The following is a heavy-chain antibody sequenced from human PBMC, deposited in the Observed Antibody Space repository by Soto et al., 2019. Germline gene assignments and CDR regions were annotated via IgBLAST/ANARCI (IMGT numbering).Heavy chain of an antibody. V-gene: IGHV1-46*01. Sequence: QVQLVQSGAEVKKPGASAKVSGKASGDTFTDYYIHWVRQAPGQGLEWMGTVNPSGGHTTYAQHFLGRMTMTMDTSTSTLFMELTSLTSEDTAVYYCARGGHVVVVTAALDFWGQGTLVTVSS. D-gene: IGHD2-21*02. J-gene: IGHJ4*02. CDR1: GDTFTDYY. CDR3: ARGGHVVVVTAALDF. CDR2: VNPSGGHT.